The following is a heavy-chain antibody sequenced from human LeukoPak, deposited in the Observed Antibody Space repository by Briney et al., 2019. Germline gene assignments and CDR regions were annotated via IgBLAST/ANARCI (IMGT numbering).Heavy chain of an antibody. J-gene: IGHJ6*02. CDR1: GFTFSSYA. V-gene: IGHV3-30-3*01. Sequence: TGGSLRLSCAASGFTFSSYAMHWVRQAPGKGLEGVAVISYDGSNKYYADSVKGRFTISRDNSKNTLYLQMNSLRAEDTAVYYCARDIRQMDYYYYYGMDVWGQGTTVTVSS. CDR2: ISYDGSNK. CDR3: ARDIRQMDYYYYYGMDV. D-gene: IGHD2-8*01.